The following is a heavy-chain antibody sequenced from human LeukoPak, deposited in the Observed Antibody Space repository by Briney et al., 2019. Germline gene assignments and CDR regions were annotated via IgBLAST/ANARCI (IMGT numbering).Heavy chain of an antibody. CDR1: GGSIRDYS. CDR3: ASHFGSGFDS. V-gene: IGHV4-59*01. J-gene: IGHJ4*02. D-gene: IGHD3-10*01. Sequence: SETLSLTCSASGGSIRDYSWSWIRQPPGKGQEWIGYVFYTGSTNFDPSLKSRVTMSTNTSKNQFSLKLTSVTAADTAVYYCASHFGSGFDSWGQGTLVTVSS. CDR2: VFYTGST.